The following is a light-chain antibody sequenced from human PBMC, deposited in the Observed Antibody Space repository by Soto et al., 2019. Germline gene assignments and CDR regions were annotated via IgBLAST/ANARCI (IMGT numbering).Light chain of an antibody. V-gene: IGKV3-11*01. CDR2: DAS. Sequence: ENVLTQSPATLSLSPGERATLSCRASQSVSNYVAWYQQKPGQAPRLLIYDASNRATGIPARFRGSGSMTDFTLTISSLEPEDFALYYCQQRSNWITFGQGTRLEIK. J-gene: IGKJ5*01. CDR3: QQRSNWIT. CDR1: QSVSNY.